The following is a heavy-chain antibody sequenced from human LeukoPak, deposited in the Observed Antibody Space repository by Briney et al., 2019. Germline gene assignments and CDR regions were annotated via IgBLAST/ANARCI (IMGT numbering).Heavy chain of an antibody. V-gene: IGHV4-34*01. CDR1: GGSFSGYY. D-gene: IGHD3-22*01. Sequence: PSETLSLTCAVYGGSFSGYYWSWIRQPPGKGLEWIGEINHSGSTNYNPSLKSRVTISVDTSKNQFSLKLSSVTAADTAVYYCASRSVPPSDYYDSSGYYPPLGYWGQGTLVTVSS. CDR3: ASRSVPPSDYYDSSGYYPPLGY. CDR2: INHSGST. J-gene: IGHJ4*02.